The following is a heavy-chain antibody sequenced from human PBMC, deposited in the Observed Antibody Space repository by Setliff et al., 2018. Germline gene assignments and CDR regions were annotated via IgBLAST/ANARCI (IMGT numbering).Heavy chain of an antibody. CDR3: ASYHSGAGGLDN. CDR1: GLSFSSYV. V-gene: IGHV3-33*01. Sequence: PGGSLRLSCAASGLSFSSYVMHWVRQAPGKGLEWVAVIWYDGTNKYYVDSVKGRFTISRDNSKNTLFLQMNSLRAEDTAVYYCASYHSGAGGLDNWGQGTLVTVSS. D-gene: IGHD1-26*01. CDR2: IWYDGTNK. J-gene: IGHJ4*02.